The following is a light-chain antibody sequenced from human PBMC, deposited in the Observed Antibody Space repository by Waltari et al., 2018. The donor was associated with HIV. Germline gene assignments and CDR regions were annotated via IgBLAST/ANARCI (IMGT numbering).Light chain of an antibody. CDR2: DVK. CDR3: CSYTSGSTHV. V-gene: IGLV2-14*01. CDR1: RSDVGVHTY. Sequence: QSALTQPASLSGSPRQSITISCSGFRSDVGVHTYLPWYQQYQGKVPKLIMYDVKYRPSGVSNRCSGSKSSPAAFLTISGLQTEDEATYHCCSYTSGSTHVFGTGTEVTVL. J-gene: IGLJ1*01.